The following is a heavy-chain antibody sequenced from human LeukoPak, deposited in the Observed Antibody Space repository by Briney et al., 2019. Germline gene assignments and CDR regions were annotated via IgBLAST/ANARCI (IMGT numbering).Heavy chain of an antibody. J-gene: IGHJ4*02. CDR3: AKIAYYDFWSGQPHY. Sequence: SGGSLRLSCAASGFTFSSYTMSWVRQAPGKGLEWVSAISGSGGSTYYADSVKGRFTISRDNSKNTLYLQMNSLRAEDTAVYYCAKIAYYDFWSGQPHYWGQGTLVTVSS. CDR2: ISGSGGST. CDR1: GFTFSSYT. V-gene: IGHV3-23*01. D-gene: IGHD3-3*01.